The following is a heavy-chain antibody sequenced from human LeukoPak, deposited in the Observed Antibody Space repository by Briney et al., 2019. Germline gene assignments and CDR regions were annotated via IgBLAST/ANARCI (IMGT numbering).Heavy chain of an antibody. V-gene: IGHV4-31*03. Sequence: PSETLSLTCTVSGGSISSGGYYWSWIRQHPGKGLEWIGYIYYSGSTYYNPSLKSRVTISVDTSKNQFSLKLSSVTAADTAVYYCARSEPFGDLDYWGQGTLVTVSS. CDR2: IYYSGST. CDR1: GGSISSGGYY. J-gene: IGHJ4*02. CDR3: ARSEPFGDLDY. D-gene: IGHD3-10*01.